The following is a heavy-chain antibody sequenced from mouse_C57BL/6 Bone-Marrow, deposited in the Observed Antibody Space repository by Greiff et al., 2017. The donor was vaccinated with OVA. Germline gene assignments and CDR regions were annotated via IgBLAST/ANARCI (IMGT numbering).Heavy chain of an antibody. J-gene: IGHJ2*01. D-gene: IGHD1-1*01. CDR3: ARLGVVAPFDY. V-gene: IGHV1-82*01. CDR2: IYPGDGDT. CDR1: GYAFSSSW. Sequence: VQLQQSGPELVKPGASVKISCKASGYAFSSSWMNWVKQRPGKGLEWIGRIYPGDGDTNYNGKFKGKATLTADKSSSTAYMQLSSLTSEDSAVYFCARLGVVAPFDYWGQGTTLTVSS.